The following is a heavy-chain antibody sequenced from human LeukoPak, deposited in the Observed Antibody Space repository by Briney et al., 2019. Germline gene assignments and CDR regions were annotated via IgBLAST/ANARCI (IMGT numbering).Heavy chain of an antibody. CDR2: IYYSGST. V-gene: IGHV4-39*01. J-gene: IGHJ6*03. Sequence: SETLSLTCTVSGGSISSSSYYWGRIRQPPGKGLEWIGSIYYSGSTYYNPSLKSRVTISVDTSKNQFSLKLSSVTAADTAVYYCASPPRYYYGSGRRYYYMDVWGKGTTVTVSS. CDR3: ASPPRYYYGSGRRYYYMDV. CDR1: GGSISSSSYY. D-gene: IGHD3-10*01.